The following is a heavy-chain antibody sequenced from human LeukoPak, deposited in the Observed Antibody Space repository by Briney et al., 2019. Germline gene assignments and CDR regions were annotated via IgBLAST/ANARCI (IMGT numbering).Heavy chain of an antibody. Sequence: GASVKVSCKASGYTFTGHYIHWVRQAPGQGLEWMGFINPNSGGTNYAQKFQGRVTMTRDTSISTAYMELSRLRSDDTAVYYCARDDIVVVPAAMKWEVGYYYYGMDVWGQGTTVTVSS. CDR1: GYTFTGHY. J-gene: IGHJ6*02. D-gene: IGHD2-2*01. CDR3: ARDDIVVVPAAMKWEVGYYYYGMDV. CDR2: INPNSGGT. V-gene: IGHV1-2*02.